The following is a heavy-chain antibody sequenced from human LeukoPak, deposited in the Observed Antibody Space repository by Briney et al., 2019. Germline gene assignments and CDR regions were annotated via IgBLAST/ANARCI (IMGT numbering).Heavy chain of an antibody. D-gene: IGHD3-10*01. J-gene: IGHJ6*04. CDR3: DRHFEGSGSSTWEWDV. V-gene: IGHV3-7*03. Sequence: PGGSLRLSCGASGFTFDDYWMSWVRQAPGQGLEWVANINQDGSEKYYLDSAKGRFTISRDKSKNTLSLQMNILRAEDTAVYAKDRHFEGSGSSTWEWDVWGKGTTVTISS. CDR1: GFTFDDYW. CDR2: INQDGSEK.